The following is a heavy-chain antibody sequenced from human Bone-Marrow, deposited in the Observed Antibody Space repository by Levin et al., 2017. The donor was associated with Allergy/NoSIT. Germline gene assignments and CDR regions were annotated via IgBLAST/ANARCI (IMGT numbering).Heavy chain of an antibody. CDR2: IYYSGTT. CDR3: MSRYCTGGVCPLDY. J-gene: IGHJ4*02. CDR1: GDSVSSSSHY. D-gene: IGHD2-8*02. Sequence: SETLSLTCTVSGDSVSSSSHYWSWVRQPPGKGLEWIGYIYYSGTTKYNPSLKSRVTMSVDRSTNQFSLKLSSVTAADTAVYYCMSRYCTGGVCPLDYWGQGTLVTVSS. V-gene: IGHV4-61*01.